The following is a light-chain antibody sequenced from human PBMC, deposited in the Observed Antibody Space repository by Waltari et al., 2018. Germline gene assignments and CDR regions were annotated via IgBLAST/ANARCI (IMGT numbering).Light chain of an antibody. V-gene: IGKV3-20*01. J-gene: IGKJ2*01. CDR3: QQYGSSWYT. CDR1: QSVSRNY. Sequence: ENVLTQSPGTLSLSPGERATLSCRASQSVSRNYLAWYQQKPGQPPRLLIYGESTRATGIPDRLSGSVSATDFTFNISRVEPEDFAVYYCQQYGSSWYTFGQGTKLEIK. CDR2: GES.